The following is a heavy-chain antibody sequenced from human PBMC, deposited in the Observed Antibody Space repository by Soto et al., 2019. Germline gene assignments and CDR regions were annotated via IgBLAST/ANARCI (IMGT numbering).Heavy chain of an antibody. J-gene: IGHJ5*02. Sequence: ASVKVSCKASGYTFTSYGISWVRQAPGQGLEWMGWISAYNGNTNYAQKLQGRVTMTTDTSTSTAYMGLRSLRSDDTAVYYCARGSLYDYIWGSYRYDNWFDPWGQGTLVTVSS. CDR3: ARGSLYDYIWGSYRYDNWFDP. CDR2: ISAYNGNT. CDR1: GYTFTSYG. D-gene: IGHD3-16*02. V-gene: IGHV1-18*01.